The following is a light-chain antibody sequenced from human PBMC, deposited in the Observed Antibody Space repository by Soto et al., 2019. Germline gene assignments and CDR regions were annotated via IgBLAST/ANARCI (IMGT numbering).Light chain of an antibody. Sequence: EIVMTQSPVTLSVSPGEGATLFCRASQSVRNNLAWYQQKPGLAPRLLIYAVSTRATGVPARFSGNGSETEISLTISGLQSDDFALYYWQQYNKWPPWTFGQGTKVEIK. CDR1: QSVRNN. J-gene: IGKJ1*01. CDR2: AVS. V-gene: IGKV3-15*01. CDR3: QQYNKWPPWT.